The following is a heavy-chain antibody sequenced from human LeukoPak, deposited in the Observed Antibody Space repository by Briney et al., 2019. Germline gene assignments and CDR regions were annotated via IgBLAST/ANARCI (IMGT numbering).Heavy chain of an antibody. CDR3: ARGGPGYSSSWLDY. Sequence: PGGSLRLSCAASGFTLSSYSMNWVRQSPGKGLEWVSYIGGTISYADSVRGRFTISRDNAKNSLYLQMNSLGPEDTAVYYCARGGPGYSSSWLDYWGQGTLVTVSS. D-gene: IGHD6-13*01. CDR2: IGGTI. V-gene: IGHV3-48*01. J-gene: IGHJ4*02. CDR1: GFTLSSYS.